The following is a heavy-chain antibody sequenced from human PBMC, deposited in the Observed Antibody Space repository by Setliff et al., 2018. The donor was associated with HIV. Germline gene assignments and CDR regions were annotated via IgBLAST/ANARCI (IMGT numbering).Heavy chain of an antibody. CDR2: IYYSETT. J-gene: IGHJ4*02. D-gene: IGHD6-19*01. CDR3: ARRSGWSLDY. V-gene: IGHV4-59*11. CDR1: GASISSHY. Sequence: PSETLSLTCTVSGASISSHYWSWIRQSPGKGLEWIGSIYYSETTNNNPSLKSRVTISVDTSKNQFSLKLSSVTAADTAVYYCARRSGWSLDYWGQGTLVTVSS.